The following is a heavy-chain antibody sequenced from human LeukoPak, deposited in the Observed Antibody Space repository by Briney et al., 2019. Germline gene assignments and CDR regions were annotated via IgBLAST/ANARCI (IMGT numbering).Heavy chain of an antibody. V-gene: IGHV4-31*03. CDR3: AREVRIGKGYCSGGSCYSSPSYYGMDV. J-gene: IGHJ6*02. Sequence: PSQTLSLTCTVSGGSISSGGYYWSWIRQHPGKGLVWIGYIYYSGSTYYNPSLKSRVTISVDTSKNQFSLKLSSVTAADTAVYYCAREVRIGKGYCSGGSCYSSPSYYGMDVWGQGTTVTVSS. D-gene: IGHD2-15*01. CDR2: IYYSGST. CDR1: GGSISSGGYY.